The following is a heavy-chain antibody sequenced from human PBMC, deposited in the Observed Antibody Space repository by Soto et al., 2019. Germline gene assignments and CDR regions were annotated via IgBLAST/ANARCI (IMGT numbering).Heavy chain of an antibody. J-gene: IGHJ4*02. CDR2: ISYDGSNK. D-gene: IGHD3-10*01. V-gene: IGHV3-30*18. CDR3: AKDRNGMVDRWQAPSFDY. CDR1: GFTFSSYG. Sequence: GGSLRLSCAASGFTFSSYGMHWVRQAPGKGLEWVAVISYDGSNKYYADSVKGRFTISRDNSKNTLYLQMNSLRAEDTAVYYCAKDRNGMVDRWQAPSFDYWGQGTLVTVSS.